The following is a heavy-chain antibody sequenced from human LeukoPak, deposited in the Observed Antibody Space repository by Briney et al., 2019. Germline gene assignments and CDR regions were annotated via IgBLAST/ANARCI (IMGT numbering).Heavy chain of an antibody. J-gene: IGHJ6*02. CDR1: GFTFSSYW. CDR3: ARTYGDYVDYYYGMDV. D-gene: IGHD4-17*01. V-gene: IGHV3-7*01. Sequence: GGSLRLSCAASGFTFSSYWMSWVRQAPGKGLGWVANMKQDGSEKYYVDSVKGRFTISRDNAKNSLYLQMNSLRAEDTAVYYCARTYGDYVDYYYGMDVWGQGTTVTVSS. CDR2: MKQDGSEK.